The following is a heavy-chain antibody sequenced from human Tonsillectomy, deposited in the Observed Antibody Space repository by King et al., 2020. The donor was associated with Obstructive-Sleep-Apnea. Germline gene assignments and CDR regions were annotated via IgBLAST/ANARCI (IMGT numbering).Heavy chain of an antibody. J-gene: IGHJ4*02. CDR1: GYSFTNYW. D-gene: IGHD7-27*01. CDR2: IYPGDSDT. CDR3: GRRNRGTGADYYFDY. Sequence: QLVQSGAEVKKPGESLKISCKGSGYSFTNYWIAWVRQVPGKGLEWMGIIYPGDSDTTYSPSFRGQVTVSVDKSISTAYLQWSSLKGSDTAMYYCGRRNRGTGADYYFDYWGQGTLVTVSS. V-gene: IGHV5-51*01.